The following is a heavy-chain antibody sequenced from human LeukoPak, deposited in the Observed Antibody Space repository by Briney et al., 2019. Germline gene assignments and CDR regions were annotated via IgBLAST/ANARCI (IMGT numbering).Heavy chain of an antibody. V-gene: IGHV4-34*01. J-gene: IGHJ6*02. D-gene: IGHD3-3*01. CDR2: INHSGST. CDR3: ASEGSYYDFWSGYGTYRMDV. Sequence: PSETLSLTCAVYGGSFSGYYWSWIRQPPGKGLEWIGEINHSGSTNYNPSLKSRVTISADTSKNQFSLKLSSVTAADTAVYYCASEGSYYDFWSGYGTYRMDVWGQGTKGTGSS. CDR1: GGSFSGYY.